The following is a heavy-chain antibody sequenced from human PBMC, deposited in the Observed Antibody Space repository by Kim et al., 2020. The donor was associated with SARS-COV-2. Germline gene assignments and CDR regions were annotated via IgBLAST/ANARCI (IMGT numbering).Heavy chain of an antibody. CDR3: AREGYCSSTSCYGNWFDP. Sequence: SRVTISVDTSKNQFSLKLSSVTAADTAVYYCAREGYCSSTSCYGNWFDPWGQGTLVTVSS. V-gene: IGHV4-59*01. J-gene: IGHJ5*02. D-gene: IGHD2-2*01.